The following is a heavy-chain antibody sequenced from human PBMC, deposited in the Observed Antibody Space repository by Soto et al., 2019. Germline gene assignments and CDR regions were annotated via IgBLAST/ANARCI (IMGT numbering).Heavy chain of an antibody. V-gene: IGHV5-51*01. CDR2: IYPGDSDT. D-gene: IGHD3-10*01. J-gene: IGHJ3*02. Sequence: GGSLKISCSGSGYSFTSYWIGWVRQMPGKGLEWMGIIYPGDSDTRYSPSFQGQVTISADKSISTAYLQWSSLKASDTAMYYCARRPELEAFDIWGQGTMVTVSS. CDR1: GYSFTSYW. CDR3: ARRPELEAFDI.